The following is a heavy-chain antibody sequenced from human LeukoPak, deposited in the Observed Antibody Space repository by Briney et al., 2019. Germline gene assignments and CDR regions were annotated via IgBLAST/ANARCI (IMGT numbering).Heavy chain of an antibody. CDR3: ARDSVGSGYYYYYYMDV. Sequence: GGSLRLSCAASGFTFSRYSMNWVRQAPGKGLEWVSYISSSGSTIYYADSVKGRFTISRDNAKNSLYLQMNSLRAEDTAVYYCARDSVGSGYYYYYYMDVWGKGTTVTISS. CDR2: ISSSGSTI. CDR1: GFTFSRYS. J-gene: IGHJ6*03. V-gene: IGHV3-48*04. D-gene: IGHD3-10*01.